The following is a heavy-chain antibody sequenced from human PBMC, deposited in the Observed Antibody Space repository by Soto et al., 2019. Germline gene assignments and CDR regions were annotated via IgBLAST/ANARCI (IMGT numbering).Heavy chain of an antibody. V-gene: IGHV3-33*01. Sequence: QVQLVESGGGVVQPGRSLRLSCAASGFTFSGYGMHWVRQAPGKGLEWVAVIWYDGSNKYFADSVKGRFTISRDNSKNTLYLQMSSLRAEDMAVYYCARGHYDSSGRLNRFDYWGQGTLVTVSS. CDR3: ARGHYDSSGRLNRFDY. CDR2: IWYDGSNK. J-gene: IGHJ4*02. CDR1: GFTFSGYG. D-gene: IGHD3-22*01.